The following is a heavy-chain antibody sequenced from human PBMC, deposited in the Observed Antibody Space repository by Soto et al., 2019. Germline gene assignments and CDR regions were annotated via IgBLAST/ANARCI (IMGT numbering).Heavy chain of an antibody. CDR3: ARGKYSSSWLNWFDP. CDR2: MNPNSGNT. D-gene: IGHD6-13*01. CDR1: GYTFTSYD. J-gene: IGHJ5*02. V-gene: IGHV1-8*01. Sequence: ASVKVSCKASGYTFTSYDINWVRQATGQGLEWMGWMNPNSGNTGYAQKFQGRVTMTRNTSISTAYMELSSLRSEDTAVYYCARGKYSSSWLNWFDPWGQGTLVTVSS.